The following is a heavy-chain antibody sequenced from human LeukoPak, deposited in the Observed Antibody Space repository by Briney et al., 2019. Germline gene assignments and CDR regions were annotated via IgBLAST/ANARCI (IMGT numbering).Heavy chain of an antibody. D-gene: IGHD6-13*01. Sequence: GGSLRLSCAASGFTFSSYWMSWLRQAPGKGLEWVANIKQDGSEKYYVDSVKGRFTISRDNAKNSLYLQMNSLRAEDTAVYYCAKAAAGTLYYFDYWGQGTLVTVSS. CDR2: IKQDGSEK. J-gene: IGHJ4*02. CDR1: GFTFSSYW. V-gene: IGHV3-7*03. CDR3: AKAAAGTLYYFDY.